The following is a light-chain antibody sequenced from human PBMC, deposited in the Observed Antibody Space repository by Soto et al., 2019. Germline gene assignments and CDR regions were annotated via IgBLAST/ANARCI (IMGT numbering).Light chain of an antibody. CDR2: DVS. Sequence: QSALTQPRSVSGSPGQSVTISCTGTSSDVGGYNYVSWYQQHPGKAPKLMIYDVSKRPSGVPDRFSGSKSGNTASLTISGPQAEDEADYYCCSYAGSYTLYVFGIGTKVTVL. V-gene: IGLV2-11*01. CDR1: SSDVGGYNY. CDR3: CSYAGSYTLYV. J-gene: IGLJ1*01.